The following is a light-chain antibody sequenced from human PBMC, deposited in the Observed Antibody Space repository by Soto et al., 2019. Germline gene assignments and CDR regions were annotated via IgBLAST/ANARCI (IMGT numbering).Light chain of an antibody. CDR2: LTS. J-gene: IGKJ4*01. CDR3: QQYNNWPPLT. V-gene: IGKV2-28*01. Sequence: DIVMTQSPLSLPVTPGEPASISCRSSQSLLQTNGYTYLDWYLQKPGQSPQLLIYLTSIRASGVPDRFSGSGSGTEFTLKISKVEAEDVGVYYCQQYNNWPPLTFGGGTKVDIK. CDR1: QSLLQTNGYTY.